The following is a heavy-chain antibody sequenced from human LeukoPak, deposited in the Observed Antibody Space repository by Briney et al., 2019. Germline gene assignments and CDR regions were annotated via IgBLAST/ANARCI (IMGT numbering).Heavy chain of an antibody. CDR2: INPSGGST. CDR1: GYTFTSYY. D-gene: IGHD6-13*01. CDR3: ARVPRSYSSSWYFNWFDP. Sequence: ASVKVSCKASGYTFTSYYMHWVRQAPGQGLEWMGIINPSGGSTSYAQKFQGRVTMTRDTSTSTVYMELSSLRSEDAAVYYCARVPRSYSSSWYFNWFDPWGQGTLVTVSS. J-gene: IGHJ5*02. V-gene: IGHV1-46*01.